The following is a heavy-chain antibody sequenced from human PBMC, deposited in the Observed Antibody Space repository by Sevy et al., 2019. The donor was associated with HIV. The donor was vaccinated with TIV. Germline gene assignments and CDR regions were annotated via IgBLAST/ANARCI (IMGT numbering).Heavy chain of an antibody. CDR2: IIPILGTV. Sequence: ASVKVSCKASGGTFSSYGISWVRQAPGQGLEWMGGIIPILGTVNYAQKFQGRVTITADESTKIAYMELSSLGSEDTAVYYCARGGGNGWYYFDYWGQETLVTVSS. J-gene: IGHJ4*02. D-gene: IGHD6-19*01. CDR3: ARGGGNGWYYFDY. CDR1: GGTFSSYG. V-gene: IGHV1-69*13.